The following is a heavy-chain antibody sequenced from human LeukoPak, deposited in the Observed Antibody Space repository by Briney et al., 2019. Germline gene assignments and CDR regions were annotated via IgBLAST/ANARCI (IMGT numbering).Heavy chain of an antibody. CDR2: IIPIFGTA. CDR1: GYTFTGYY. V-gene: IGHV1-69*13. CDR3: ARVGAREALYYYMDV. Sequence: GASVKVSCKASGYTFTGYYMHWVRQAPGQGLEWMGGIIPIFGTANYAQKFQGRVTITADESTSTAYMELSSLRSEDTAVYYCARVGAREALYYYMDVWGKGTTVTVSS. J-gene: IGHJ6*03. D-gene: IGHD1-26*01.